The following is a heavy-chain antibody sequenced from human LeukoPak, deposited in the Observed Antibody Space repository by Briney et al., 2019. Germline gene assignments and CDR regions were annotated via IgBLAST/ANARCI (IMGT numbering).Heavy chain of an antibody. CDR2: INHSGST. CDR3: ARDLYASSY. J-gene: IGHJ4*02. CDR1: GGSFGGYY. Sequence: PSETLSLTCAVYGGSFGGYYWSWIRQPPGKGLEWIGEINHSGSTNYNPSLKSRVTISVDTSKNQFSLKLSSVTAADTAVYYCARDLYASSYWGQGTLVTVSS. D-gene: IGHD2/OR15-2a*01. V-gene: IGHV4-34*01.